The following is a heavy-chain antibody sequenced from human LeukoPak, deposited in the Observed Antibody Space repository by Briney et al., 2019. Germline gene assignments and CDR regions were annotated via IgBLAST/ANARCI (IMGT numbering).Heavy chain of an antibody. Sequence: GGSLRLPCAASGMTFDDYAMHWVRRAPGKGLEWVSYSSSSGSTIYYADSVKGRFAISRDNAKNSLYLQMNSLRAEDTAVYYCARRRDFIDYWGQGTLVAVSS. V-gene: IGHV3-11*01. J-gene: IGHJ4*02. CDR2: SSSSGSTI. CDR3: ARRRDFIDY. CDR1: GMTFDDYA. D-gene: IGHD3/OR15-3a*01.